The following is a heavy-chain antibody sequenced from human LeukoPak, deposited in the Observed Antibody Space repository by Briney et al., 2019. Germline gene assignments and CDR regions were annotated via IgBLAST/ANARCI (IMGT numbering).Heavy chain of an antibody. CDR1: RYTLTSYY. J-gene: IGHJ3*02. Sequence: GASVKVSRKASRYTLTSYYMHWVRQAPGQGVTWLGIINTSGGSTSYGQKFQGRVTMTRDMSTSTVYMELSSLRSEVTAVDYCARDAIGAFYIWGQGTMVTVSS. CDR3: ARDAIGAFYI. D-gene: IGHD2-21*01. V-gene: IGHV1-46*01. CDR2: INTSGGST.